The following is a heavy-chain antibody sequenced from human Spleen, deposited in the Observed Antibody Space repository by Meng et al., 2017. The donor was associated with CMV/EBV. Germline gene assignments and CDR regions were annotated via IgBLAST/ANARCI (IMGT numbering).Heavy chain of an antibody. D-gene: IGHD4-17*01. CDR1: GYNFEDKY. CDR2: INPSTSTT. Sequence: SGYNFEDKYDHWVRQATGQGLEWMGMINPSTSTTTYAQRFQGRVTLTRDTSTSTVYMELSTLRSEDTAVYYCARDLTYGTGDCFDYWGQGTLVTVSS. CDR3: ARDLTYGTGDCFDY. V-gene: IGHV1-46*02. J-gene: IGHJ4*02.